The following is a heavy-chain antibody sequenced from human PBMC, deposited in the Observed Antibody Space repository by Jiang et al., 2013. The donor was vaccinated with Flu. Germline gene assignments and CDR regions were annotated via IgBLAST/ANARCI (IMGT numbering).Heavy chain of an antibody. CDR3: ARGLIFFFPPLCGGSCYWFDP. Sequence: LLKPSETLSLTCAVYGGSFSGYYWSWIRQPPGKGLEWIGEINHSGSTNYNPSLKSRVTISVDTSKNQFSLKLSSVTAADTAVYYCARGLIFFFPPLCGGSCYWFDPWGQGTLVTVSS. D-gene: IGHD2-15*01. J-gene: IGHJ5*02. CDR2: INHSGST. V-gene: IGHV4-34*01. CDR1: GGSFSGYY.